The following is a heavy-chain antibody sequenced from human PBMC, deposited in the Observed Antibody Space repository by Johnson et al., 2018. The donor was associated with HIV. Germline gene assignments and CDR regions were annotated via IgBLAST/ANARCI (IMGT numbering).Heavy chain of an antibody. CDR2: TWFDGTNQ. J-gene: IGHJ3*02. CDR3: ARDKRDYDFWGGDAFDI. V-gene: IGHV3-30*19. D-gene: IGHD3-3*01. CDR1: GFTFSSYG. Sequence: QVQLVESGGGVVQPGTSLRLSCVPYGFTFSSYGMHWVRQAPGKGLEWVATTWFDGTNQYYADSVKGRFTISRDNSKNTLYLQMNSLRAEDTAVYYCARDKRDYDFWGGDAFDIWGQGTMVTVSS.